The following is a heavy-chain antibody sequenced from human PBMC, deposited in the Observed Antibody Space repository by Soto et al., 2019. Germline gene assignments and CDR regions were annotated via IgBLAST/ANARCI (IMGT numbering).Heavy chain of an antibody. CDR2: IIPIFGTA. J-gene: IGHJ6*02. D-gene: IGHD4-4*01. V-gene: IGHV1-69*12. CDR3: ASKRSVKAYYNGMDV. Sequence: QVQLVQSGAEVKKPGSSVKVSCKASGGTFSSYAISWVRQAPGQGLEWMGGIIPIFGTAKYAQKFQGRVTITAAESTSTAYMELSSLRSEDTAVYYCASKRSVKAYYNGMDVWVQGTTGTVSS. CDR1: GGTFSSYA.